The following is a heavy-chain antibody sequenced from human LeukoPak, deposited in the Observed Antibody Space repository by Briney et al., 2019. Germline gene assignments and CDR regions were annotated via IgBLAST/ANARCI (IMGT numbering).Heavy chain of an antibody. D-gene: IGHD5-24*01. V-gene: IGHV4-31*03. CDR3: ARGDPADFDY. J-gene: IGHJ4*02. CDR2: IYYSGSP. Sequence: SQTLSLTCTASAGAISRGGYYGSWIRQRPGKGLEWIGFIYYSGSPNYNPSLKSRGTISVDTSKNQFSLKLTSVTVADTAVYYCARGDPADFDYWGQGTLVTVSS. CDR1: AGAISRGGYY.